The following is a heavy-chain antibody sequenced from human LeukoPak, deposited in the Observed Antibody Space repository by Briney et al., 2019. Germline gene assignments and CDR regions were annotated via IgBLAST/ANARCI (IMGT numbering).Heavy chain of an antibody. Sequence: GGSLRLSCAASGFTFSDYYMSWIRQAPGKGLGWVSYISSSGSTIYYADSVKGRFTISRDNAKNSLYLQMNSLRAEDTAVYYCARYCSSTSCYVRLDYWGQGTLVTVSS. CDR1: GFTFSDYY. V-gene: IGHV3-11*04. CDR2: ISSSGSTI. CDR3: ARYCSSTSCYVRLDY. J-gene: IGHJ4*02. D-gene: IGHD2-2*01.